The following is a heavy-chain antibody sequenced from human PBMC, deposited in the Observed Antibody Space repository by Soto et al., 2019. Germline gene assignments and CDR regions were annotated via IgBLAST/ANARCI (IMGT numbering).Heavy chain of an antibody. V-gene: IGHV4-4*07. CDR3: ARDRYSSGWYSRFDY. Sequence: QVQLQESGPGLVKPSETLSLTCTVSGGSISSYYWSWIRQPAGKGLEWIGRIYTSGSTNYNPSLETRVTMSVDTSKNQFSLKLSSVTAADTAVYYCARDRYSSGWYSRFDYWGQGTLVTVSS. J-gene: IGHJ4*02. CDR1: GGSISSYY. D-gene: IGHD6-19*01. CDR2: IYTSGST.